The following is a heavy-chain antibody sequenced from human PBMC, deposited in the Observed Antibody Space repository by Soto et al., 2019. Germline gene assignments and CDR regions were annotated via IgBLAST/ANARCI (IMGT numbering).Heavy chain of an antibody. CDR3: AFGNLSYYFDF. D-gene: IGHD3-16*01. CDR1: GFTFSSFG. Sequence: GGSLRLSCAASGFTFSSFGMHWVRQAPGKGLEWVAIIWYDGSDKYYADSVKGRFTISRDNSKNTLYLQMNSLRAEDTAVYHCAFGNLSYYFDFWGQGTPVTVSS. CDR2: IWYDGSDK. J-gene: IGHJ4*02. V-gene: IGHV3-33*08.